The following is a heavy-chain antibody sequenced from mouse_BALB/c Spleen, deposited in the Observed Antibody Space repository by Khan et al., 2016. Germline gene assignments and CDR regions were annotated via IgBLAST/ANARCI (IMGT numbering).Heavy chain of an antibody. V-gene: IGHV3-8*02. CDR3: ARYPQLGNTMDY. D-gene: IGHD4-1*02. J-gene: IGHJ4*01. CDR1: GDSVTSGY. CDR2: INYSGST. Sequence: EVKLEESGPSLVKPSQTLSLTCSVTGDSVTSGYWCWVRKFPGNKLEYLGYINYSGSTYYNPSLKSRISITRDTSRNQYYLQLNSVTTEDTATYCCARYPQLGNTMDYWGQGTTVTVSS.